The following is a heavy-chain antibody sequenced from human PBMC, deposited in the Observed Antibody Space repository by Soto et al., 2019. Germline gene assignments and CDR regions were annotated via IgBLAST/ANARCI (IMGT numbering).Heavy chain of an antibody. Sequence: GGSLRLSCAASGFTFSSYAMSWVRQAPGKGLEWVSAISGSGGSTYYADSVKGRFTISRDNSKNTLYLQMNSLRAEDTAVYYCAKTRGKAVVVPAASSYNWFDPWGQGTLVTVS. CDR2: ISGSGGST. CDR1: GFTFSSYA. CDR3: AKTRGKAVVVPAASSYNWFDP. V-gene: IGHV3-23*01. D-gene: IGHD2-2*01. J-gene: IGHJ5*02.